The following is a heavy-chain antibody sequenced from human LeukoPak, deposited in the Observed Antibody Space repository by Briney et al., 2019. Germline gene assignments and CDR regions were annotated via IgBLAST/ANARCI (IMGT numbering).Heavy chain of an antibody. D-gene: IGHD1-26*01. CDR3: ARGSWPYYYYYMDV. CDR1: GGSISSYY. Sequence: SETLSLTCTVSGGSISSYYWSWIRQPPGKGLECIGYIYYSGSTNYNPSLKSRVTISVDTSKNQFSLKLSSVTAADTAVYYCARGSWPYYYYYMDVWGKGTTVTVSS. J-gene: IGHJ6*03. V-gene: IGHV4-59*01. CDR2: IYYSGST.